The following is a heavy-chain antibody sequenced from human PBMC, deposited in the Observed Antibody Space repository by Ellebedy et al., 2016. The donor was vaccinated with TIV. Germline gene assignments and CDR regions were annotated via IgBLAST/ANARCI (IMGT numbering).Heavy chain of an antibody. V-gene: IGHV3-30-3*01. CDR3: ARDTGLYYGSSGFDF. D-gene: IGHD3-22*01. CDR1: GFTFSNYT. Sequence: GESLKISCAASGFTFSNYTMHWVRRAPGKGLEWVAVISYDGSNKHYADSVKGRFTISRDNSRNTLYLQMNRLRAEDTAVYYCARDTGLYYGSSGFDFWGQGTLVIVSS. CDR2: ISYDGSNK. J-gene: IGHJ4*02.